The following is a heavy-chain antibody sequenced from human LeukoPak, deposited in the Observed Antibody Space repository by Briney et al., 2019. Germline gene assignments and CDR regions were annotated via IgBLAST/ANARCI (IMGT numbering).Heavy chain of an antibody. V-gene: IGHV3-23*01. Sequence: GGSLRLSCAASGFTFSSYGMSWVRQAPGKGLEWVSAISGSGGSTYYADSVKGRFTISRDNSKNTLYLQMNSLRAEDTAVYYCARLSSGWYYDYYYMDVWGKGTTVTVSS. CDR1: GFTFSSYG. J-gene: IGHJ6*03. D-gene: IGHD6-19*01. CDR3: ARLSSGWYYDYYYMDV. CDR2: ISGSGGST.